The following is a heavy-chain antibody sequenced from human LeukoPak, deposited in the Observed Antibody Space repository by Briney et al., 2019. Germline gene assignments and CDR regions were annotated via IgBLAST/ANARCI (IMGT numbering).Heavy chain of an antibody. J-gene: IGHJ4*02. CDR3: AIDPNWGTHS. CDR1: EFTFSNYA. CDR2: ISYDGNTI. Sequence: PGRSLRLSCAASEFTFSNYALHWVRQAPGKGLQWVAVISYDGNTIHYADSVKGRFTISRDNFKNALYLQMNSLRVEDTAVYYCAIDPNWGTHSWGQGVLVTVSS. V-gene: IGHV3-30-3*01. D-gene: IGHD7-27*01.